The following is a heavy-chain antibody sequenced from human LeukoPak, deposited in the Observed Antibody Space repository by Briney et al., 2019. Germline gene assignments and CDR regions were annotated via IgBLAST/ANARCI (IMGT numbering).Heavy chain of an antibody. V-gene: IGHV3-7*03. D-gene: IGHD3-10*01. CDR2: TREDGSEK. J-gene: IGHJ4*02. CDR1: GFTFSTYW. Sequence: GGSLRLSCTASGFTFSTYWMSWVRQAPGKGLEWVANTREDGSEKYYVDSVKGRFTISRDNAKNSLYLQMNSLRAEDTAVYYCARGDGLWFGAPLDYWGQGALVTVSS. CDR3: ARGDGLWFGAPLDY.